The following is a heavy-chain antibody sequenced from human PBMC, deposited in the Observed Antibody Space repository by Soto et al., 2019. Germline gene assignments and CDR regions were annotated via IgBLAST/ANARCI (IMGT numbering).Heavy chain of an antibody. J-gene: IGHJ4*02. V-gene: IGHV3-30-3*01. CDR2: ISFDGTNK. CDR3: VGGLYSGGNFRPFDS. Sequence: QVQLVESGGGVVQPGRSLRLSCAASGFTFSTYAMHWVRQTLGKGLEWVALISFDGTNKYYADSVKGRFTISRDNSKNTLSLHMNSLRSEDTAVYYCVGGLYSGGNFRPFDSWGQGTLVTDSS. CDR1: GFTFSTYA. D-gene: IGHD2-21*02.